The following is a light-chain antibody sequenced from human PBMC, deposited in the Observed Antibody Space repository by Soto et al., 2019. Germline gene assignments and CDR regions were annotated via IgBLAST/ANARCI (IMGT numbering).Light chain of an antibody. CDR2: DVS. J-gene: IGLJ3*02. V-gene: IGLV2-14*01. CDR1: SSDVGAYDY. Sequence: QSVLTQPASVSGSPGQSIAISCTGTSSDVGAYDYVSWYQQHPGKAPKLVIYDVSNRPSGVSDRFSGSKSGNTASLTISGLQAEDEADYYYGSYTTSSSVVYGGGTKVTVL. CDR3: GSYTTSSSVV.